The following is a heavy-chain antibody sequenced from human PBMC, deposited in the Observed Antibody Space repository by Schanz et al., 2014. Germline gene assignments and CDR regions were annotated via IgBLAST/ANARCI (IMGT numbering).Heavy chain of an antibody. D-gene: IGHD3-22*01. CDR3: ARLNYDSSGYPYYYGMDV. CDR1: GGSISSGVW. J-gene: IGHJ6*02. V-gene: IGHV4-4*02. CDR2: IFHSGTT. Sequence: QVQLQESGPGLVKPSGTLSLTCVVSGGSISSGVWWTWARQSPGKGLEWIGEIFHSGTTNYNPSLESRVTISVDKSKNQFSLILSSMTAADTAVYYCARLNYDSSGYPYYYGMDVWGQGTTVTVSS.